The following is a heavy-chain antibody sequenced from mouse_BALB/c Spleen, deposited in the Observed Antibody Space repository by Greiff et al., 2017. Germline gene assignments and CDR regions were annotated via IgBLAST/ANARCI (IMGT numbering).Heavy chain of an antibody. CDR2: ISSGSSTI. J-gene: IGHJ4*01. CDR3: ARLGITTRAMDY. V-gene: IGHV5-17*02. CDR1: GFTFSSFG. Sequence: EVKLVESGGGLVQPGGSRKLSCAASGFTFSSFGMHWVRQAPEKGLEWVAYISSGSSTIYYADTVKGRFTISRDNPKNTLFLQMTSLRSEDTAMYYCARLGITTRAMDYWGQGTSVTVSS. D-gene: IGHD2-4*01.